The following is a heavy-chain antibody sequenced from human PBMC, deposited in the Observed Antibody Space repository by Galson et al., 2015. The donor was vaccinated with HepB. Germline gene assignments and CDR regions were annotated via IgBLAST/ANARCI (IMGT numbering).Heavy chain of an antibody. CDR1: GGSISSHY. CDR3: ARAPLERLGDYYQYYGMDV. D-gene: IGHD1-1*01. CDR2: IYYSGST. V-gene: IGHV4-59*11. Sequence: ETLSLTCTVSGGSISSHYWTWIRQPPGKGLEWIGYIYYSGSTYYNPSLKSRVTMSVDTSKIHFSLRLTSVTAADTAVYYRARAPLERLGDYYQYYGMDVWGQGTTVTVSS. J-gene: IGHJ6*02.